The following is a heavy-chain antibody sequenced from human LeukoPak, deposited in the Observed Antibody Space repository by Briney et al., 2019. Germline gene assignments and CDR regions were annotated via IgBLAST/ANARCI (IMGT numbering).Heavy chain of an antibody. D-gene: IGHD5-18*01. Sequence: SGGSLRLSCAASGFTFSSYAMSWVRQASGKGLEWVSAISGSGGSTYYADSVKGRFTISRDNSKNTLYLQMNSLRAEDTAVYYCAKVRVGGYSYGYHYYYGMDVWGQGTTVTVSS. CDR1: GFTFSSYA. V-gene: IGHV3-23*01. J-gene: IGHJ6*02. CDR3: AKVRVGGYSYGYHYYYGMDV. CDR2: ISGSGGST.